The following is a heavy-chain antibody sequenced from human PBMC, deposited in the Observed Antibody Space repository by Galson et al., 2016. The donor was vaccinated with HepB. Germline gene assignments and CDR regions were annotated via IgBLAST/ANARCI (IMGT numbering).Heavy chain of an antibody. J-gene: IGHJ6*02. CDR2: ISAYNGNT. CDR3: ARDHPYDFWDTYGMDV. V-gene: IGHV1-18*01. CDR1: GYTFTSYG. Sequence: SVKVSCKASGYTFTSYGISWVRQAPGQGLEWMGWISAYNGNTNYAQKFQGRVTMTTDTSTSTAYMELRSLRSDDTAVYYCARDHPYDFWDTYGMDVWGQGTTVTVSS. D-gene: IGHD3-3*01.